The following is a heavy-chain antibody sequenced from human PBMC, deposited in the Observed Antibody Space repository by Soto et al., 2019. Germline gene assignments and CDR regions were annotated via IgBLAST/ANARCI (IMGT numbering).Heavy chain of an antibody. D-gene: IGHD2-15*01. CDR2: IYKSATT. J-gene: IGHJ5*01. CDR3: ARGRYCLTGRCFPNWFDS. CDR1: GDSISTVDYF. Sequence: LSLTCSVSGDSISTVDYFWAWIRQPPGQALEYIGYIYKSATTYYNPSFESRVAISLDTSKSQFSLNVTSVTAADTAVYFCARGRYCLTGRCFPNWFDSWGQGTLVTVS. V-gene: IGHV4-30-4*01.